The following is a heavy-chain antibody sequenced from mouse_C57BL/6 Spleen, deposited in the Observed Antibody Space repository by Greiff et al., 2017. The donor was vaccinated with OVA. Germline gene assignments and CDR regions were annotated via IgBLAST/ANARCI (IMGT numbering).Heavy chain of an antibody. Sequence: EVKVEESGGGLVQPGGSMKLSCVASGFTFSNYWMNWVRQSPEKGLEWVAQIRLKSDNYATHYAESVKGRFTISRDDSKSSVYLQMNNLRAEDTGIYYCTVGLKDYFDYWGQGTTLTVSS. CDR2: IRLKSDNYAT. J-gene: IGHJ2*01. V-gene: IGHV6-3*01. CDR3: TVGLKDYFDY. CDR1: GFTFSNYW. D-gene: IGHD2-4*01.